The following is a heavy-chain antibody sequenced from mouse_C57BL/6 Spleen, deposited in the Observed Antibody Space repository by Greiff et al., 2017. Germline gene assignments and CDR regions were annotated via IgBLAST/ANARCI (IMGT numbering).Heavy chain of an antibody. CDR1: GYTFTNYW. V-gene: IGHV1-63*01. CDR3: AREGDGYLAY. CDR2: IYPGGGYT. Sequence: QVQLKASGAELVRPGTSVKMSCKASGYTFTNYWIGWAKQRPGHGLEWIGDIYPGGGYTNYNEKFKGKATLTADKSSSTAYMQFSSLTSEDSAIYYCAREGDGYLAYWGQGTLVTVSA. D-gene: IGHD2-3*01. J-gene: IGHJ3*01.